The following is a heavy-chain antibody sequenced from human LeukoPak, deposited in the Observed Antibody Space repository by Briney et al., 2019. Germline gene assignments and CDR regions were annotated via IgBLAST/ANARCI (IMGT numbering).Heavy chain of an antibody. D-gene: IGHD4-17*01. CDR2: ISYDGSNK. CDR1: GFTFSSYG. Sequence: PGRSLRLSCAASGFTFSSYGMHWVRQAPGKGLEWVAVISYDGSNKYYAYSVKGRFTISRDNSKNTLYLQMNSLRAEDTAVYYCAKDHTQILGDYGPLGDYWGQGTLVTVSS. J-gene: IGHJ4*02. CDR3: AKDHTQILGDYGPLGDY. V-gene: IGHV3-30*18.